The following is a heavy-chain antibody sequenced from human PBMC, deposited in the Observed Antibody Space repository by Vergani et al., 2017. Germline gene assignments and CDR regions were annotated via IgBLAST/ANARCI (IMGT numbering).Heavy chain of an antibody. Sequence: DVHLAESGGGFFQPGGSLRLSCSASGFSFNSYWLHWVRQVPGKGLLWVSRIKSDGSSTAYAGSVKGRFTISRDKAQNTLYLQMNSLRVEDTGVYYCARARCIETCDMYNWLDSWGQGTLVTVSS. CDR3: ARARCIETCDMYNWLDS. CDR1: GFSFNSYW. D-gene: IGHD1-14*01. V-gene: IGHV3-74*03. J-gene: IGHJ5*01. CDR2: IKSDGSST.